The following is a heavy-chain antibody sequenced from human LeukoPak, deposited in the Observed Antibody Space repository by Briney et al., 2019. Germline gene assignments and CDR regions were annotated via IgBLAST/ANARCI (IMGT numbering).Heavy chain of an antibody. D-gene: IGHD3-10*01. CDR2: ISGSGGST. V-gene: IGHV3-23*01. CDR1: GFTFSSYG. J-gene: IGHJ4*02. Sequence: GGSLRLSCAASGFTFSSYGMSWVRQAPGKGLEWVSAISGSGGSTYYADSVKGRFTISRDNSKNTLYLQMNSLRAEDTAVYYCATLPNYYGSGSSIDYWGQGTLVTVSS. CDR3: ATLPNYYGSGSSIDY.